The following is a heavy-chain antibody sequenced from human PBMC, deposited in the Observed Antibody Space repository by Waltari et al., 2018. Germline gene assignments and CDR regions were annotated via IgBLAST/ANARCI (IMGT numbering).Heavy chain of an antibody. D-gene: IGHD3-16*01. CDR2: IRSRSTYI. J-gene: IGHJ4*02. CDR3: ARDEGGQYQGDFDY. CDR1: GFIFNTFA. Sequence: EVQLVESGGGLVKPGGSLRLSSAASGFIFNTFAMNWGRQAPGKGLEWVSSIRSRSTYIYYADSVKGRFTISRDNARSSLFLQMNSLRAEDTAVYYCARDEGGQYQGDFDYWGQGTLVSVSS. V-gene: IGHV3-21*01.